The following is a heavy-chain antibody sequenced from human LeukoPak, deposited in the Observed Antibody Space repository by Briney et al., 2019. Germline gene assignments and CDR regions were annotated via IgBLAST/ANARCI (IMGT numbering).Heavy chain of an antibody. J-gene: IGHJ4*02. V-gene: IGHV4-39*01. CDR2: IYCSGST. CDR1: GGSISSSSYY. Sequence: SETLSLTCTVSGGSISSSSYYWGWIRQPPGKGLEWIGSIYCSGSTYYNPSLKSRVTISVDTSKNQFSLKLSSVTAADTAVHYCASRNNNYYDSSGYYSWGQGTLVTVSS. D-gene: IGHD3-22*01. CDR3: ASRNNNYYDSSGYYS.